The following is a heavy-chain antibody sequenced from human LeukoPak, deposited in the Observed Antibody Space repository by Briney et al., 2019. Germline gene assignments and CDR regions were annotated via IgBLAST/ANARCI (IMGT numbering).Heavy chain of an antibody. Sequence: SETLSLTCTVSGGSISSTTSYWGWIRQPPGEGLEWIGSFYYRGSTYYNPSLKSRVTISVDTSKNQFSLKLSSVTAADTAVYYCARDRRGGTTDYWGQGTLVTVSS. J-gene: IGHJ4*02. CDR3: ARDRRGGTTDY. CDR2: FYYRGST. CDR1: GGSISSTTSY. V-gene: IGHV4-39*07. D-gene: IGHD2-15*01.